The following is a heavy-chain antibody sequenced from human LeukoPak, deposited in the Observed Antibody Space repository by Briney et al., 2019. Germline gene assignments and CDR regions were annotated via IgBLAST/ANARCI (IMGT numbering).Heavy chain of an antibody. V-gene: IGHV3-43*02. Sequence: PGGSLILSCAASGFTFSTFYMSWVRQAPGKGLEWVSLTSGDGITTYFADSVKGRFTISRDNSKSSLFLQMNSLRTEDTALYYCARDHVYGGADYWGQGTLVTVSS. CDR3: ARDHVYGGADY. D-gene: IGHD5/OR15-5a*01. CDR2: TSGDGITT. J-gene: IGHJ4*02. CDR1: GFTFSTFY.